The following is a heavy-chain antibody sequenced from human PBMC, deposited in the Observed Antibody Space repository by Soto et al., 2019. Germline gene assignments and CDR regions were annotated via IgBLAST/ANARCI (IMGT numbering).Heavy chain of an antibody. V-gene: IGHV3-30*18. J-gene: IGHJ4*02. Sequence: QVQLVESGGGVVQPGRSLRLSCAASGFTFSTYGMHWVRQAPGKGLAWVAVISYDGSNKYCADSVKGRFTISRDNSKNTLFLQMNSLTAEDTAVYYCAKELGRYCSGGGCYYFDYWGQGTLVTVSS. CDR2: ISYDGSNK. CDR1: GFTFSTYG. CDR3: AKELGRYCSGGGCYYFDY. D-gene: IGHD2-15*01.